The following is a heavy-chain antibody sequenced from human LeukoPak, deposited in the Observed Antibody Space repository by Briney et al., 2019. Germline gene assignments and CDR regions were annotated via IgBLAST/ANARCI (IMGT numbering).Heavy chain of an antibody. CDR2: ISGSGGST. Sequence: PGGSLRLSCAASGFTFSSYAMSWVRQAPGKGLEWVSAISGSGGSTYYADSVKGRFTISRGNSDNTLYLQLNSLRAEDTAVYYCAQLGLQGVFGPFDFWGQGTLVTVSS. D-gene: IGHD3-10*01. V-gene: IGHV3-23*01. CDR3: AQLGLQGVFGPFDF. CDR1: GFTFSSYA. J-gene: IGHJ4*02.